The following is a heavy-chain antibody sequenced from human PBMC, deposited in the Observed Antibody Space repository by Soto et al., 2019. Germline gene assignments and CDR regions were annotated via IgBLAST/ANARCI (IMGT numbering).Heavy chain of an antibody. CDR1: GGSISSYY. Sequence: PSETLSLTCTVSGGSISSYYWSWIRQPPGKGLEWIGYIYYSGSTNYNPSLKSRVTISVDTSKNQFSLKLSSVTAADTAVYYCAREVGSRIDYWGQGTLVTVSS. CDR2: IYYSGST. D-gene: IGHD6-13*01. CDR3: AREVGSRIDY. V-gene: IGHV4-59*01. J-gene: IGHJ4*02.